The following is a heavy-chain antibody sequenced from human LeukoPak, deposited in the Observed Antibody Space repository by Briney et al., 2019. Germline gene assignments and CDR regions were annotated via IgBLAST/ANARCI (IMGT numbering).Heavy chain of an antibody. D-gene: IGHD3-10*01. CDR1: GGSISSGSYY. CDR3: ARSRVVLLWFGELDNWFDP. Sequence: SETLSLTCTVSGGSISSGSYYWSWIRQPAGKGLEWIGYIYYSGSTNYNPSLKSRVTISVDTSKNQFSLKLSSVTAADTAVYYCARSRVVLLWFGELDNWFDPWGQGTLVTVSS. CDR2: IYYSGST. J-gene: IGHJ5*02. V-gene: IGHV4-61*10.